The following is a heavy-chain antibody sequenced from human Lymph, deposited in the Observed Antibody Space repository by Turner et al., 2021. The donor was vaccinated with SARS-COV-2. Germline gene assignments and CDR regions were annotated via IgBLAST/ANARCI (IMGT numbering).Heavy chain of an antibody. Sequence: EVTLLESGGGLVQPGGSLRLPCAASGFTFSCYDMSWVRQARGKGLEWVSGISGSGGTTHYADSVKGRFTISRDNSKNTLYLQMNSLRAEDTAVYYCAKDRFTRRSGWEDYWGQGTLVTVSS. V-gene: IGHV3-23*01. CDR2: ISGSGGTT. D-gene: IGHD6-19*01. J-gene: IGHJ4*02. CDR1: GFTFSCYD. CDR3: AKDRFTRRSGWEDY.